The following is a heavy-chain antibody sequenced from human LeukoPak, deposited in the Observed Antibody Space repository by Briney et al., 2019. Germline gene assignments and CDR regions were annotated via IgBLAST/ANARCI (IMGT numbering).Heavy chain of an antibody. V-gene: IGHV3-23*01. Sequence: GGSLRLSCAASGFTFTDYSMSWVRQAPGKGLEWVSGLGRSGENRYYATSVRGRFSISRDNSKKALYLQMNSLRADDTGVYYCVASPGSYHYWGQGTLVTVSS. CDR1: GFTFTDYS. D-gene: IGHD3-10*01. CDR3: VASPGSYHY. J-gene: IGHJ4*02. CDR2: LGRSGENR.